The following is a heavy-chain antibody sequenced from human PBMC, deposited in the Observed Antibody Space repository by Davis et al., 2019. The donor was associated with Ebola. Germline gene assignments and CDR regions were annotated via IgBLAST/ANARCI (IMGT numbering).Heavy chain of an antibody. V-gene: IGHV4-39*01. D-gene: IGHD4-11*01. J-gene: IGHJ5*02. CDR1: GGSINSSNYY. CDR3: ATRDYSKPWFDP. CDR2: IYYSGRS. Sequence: PSETLSLTCTVSGGSINSSNYYWGWIRQPPGKGLEWIGSIYYSGRSHYKPSLKSRVTISVDTSKNQFSLKLSSVTAADTAVYYCATRDYSKPWFDPWGQGTLVTVSA.